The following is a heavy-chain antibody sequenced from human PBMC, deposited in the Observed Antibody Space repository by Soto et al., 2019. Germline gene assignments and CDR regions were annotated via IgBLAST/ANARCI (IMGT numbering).Heavy chain of an antibody. V-gene: IGHV3-23*01. D-gene: IGHD3-10*01. CDR2: ISGSGDKT. CDR1: GFSFSSYG. J-gene: IGHJ3*02. Sequence: GGSLRLSCAASGFSFSSYGMSWVRQAPGKGLEWVSVISGSGDKTFYADSVKGRFTISRDNSRNTLDLQMNSLGAEDTALYYCAKGDRHQGVSPLWDGLDIWGQGTMVTVSS. CDR3: AKGDRHQGVSPLWDGLDI.